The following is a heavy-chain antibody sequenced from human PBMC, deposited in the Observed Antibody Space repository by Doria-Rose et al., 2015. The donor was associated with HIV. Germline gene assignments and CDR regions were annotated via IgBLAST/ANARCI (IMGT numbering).Heavy chain of an antibody. V-gene: IGHV3-30-3*01. CDR1: GFTFSSYA. CDR2: IAFDGSEN. CDR3: ARDSDSSGWYVPYDY. J-gene: IGHJ4*02. D-gene: IGHD6-19*01. Sequence: QVQLQESGGGVVQPGRSLRLSCAASGFTFSSYALHWVRQAPGKGLEGGSTIAFDGSENHYIDSVKGRFTVSRDNSRNTLYLQMNSLRPEDTAVYYCARDSDSSGWYVPYDYWGQGTLVTVSS.